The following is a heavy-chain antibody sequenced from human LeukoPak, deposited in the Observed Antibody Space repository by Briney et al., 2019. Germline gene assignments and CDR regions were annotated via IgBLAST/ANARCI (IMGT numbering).Heavy chain of an antibody. Sequence: GGSLRLSCTASGFTFDDYAMHWVRQAPGKGLEWVSLICVDGGTTFYADSVKGRFNISRANTKNSLYLQMNSLTTEDTALYYCEKDLKRRDSHWPNYNYSYGLHVWGQGTTVTVSS. CDR3: EKDLKRRDSHWPNYNYSYGLHV. D-gene: IGHD5-24*01. CDR1: GFTFDDYA. J-gene: IGHJ6*02. V-gene: IGHV3-43*02. CDR2: ICVDGGTT.